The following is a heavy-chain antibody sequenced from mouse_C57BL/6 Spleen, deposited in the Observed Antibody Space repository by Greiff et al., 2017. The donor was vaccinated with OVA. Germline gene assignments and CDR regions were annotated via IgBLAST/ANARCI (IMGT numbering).Heavy chain of an antibody. V-gene: IGHV1-42*01. CDR1: GYSFTGYY. Sequence: EVQLQQSGPELVKPGASVKISCKASGYSFTGYYMNWVKHSPEKSLEWIGEINPSTGGTTYNQKFKDKATLTADKSSSTAYMQLSSLTYEDSAVYYCARYYGNYGAMDYWGQGTSVTVSS. CDR3: ARYYGNYGAMDY. D-gene: IGHD2-1*01. J-gene: IGHJ4*01. CDR2: INPSTGGT.